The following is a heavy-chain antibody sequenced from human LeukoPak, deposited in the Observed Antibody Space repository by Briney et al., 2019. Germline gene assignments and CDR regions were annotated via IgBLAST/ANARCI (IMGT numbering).Heavy chain of an antibody. D-gene: IGHD5-18*01. CDR1: GYPFTTYA. Sequence: ASVKVSCKASGYPFTTYAISWVRQAPGQGLEWMGGIIPIFGTANYAQKFQGRVTITADESTSTAYMELSSLRSEDTAVYYCARDFADTAMVTYGYYGMDVWGQGTTVTVSS. J-gene: IGHJ6*02. V-gene: IGHV1-69*13. CDR2: IIPIFGTA. CDR3: ARDFADTAMVTYGYYGMDV.